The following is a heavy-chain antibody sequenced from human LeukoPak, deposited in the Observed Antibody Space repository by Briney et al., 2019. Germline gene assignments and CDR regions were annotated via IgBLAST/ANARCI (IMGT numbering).Heavy chain of an antibody. CDR1: GFTFSSYA. Sequence: HPGGSLRLSCAASGFTFSSYAMSWVRQAPGKGLEWVSAISGSGGSTYYADSVKGRFTISRDNAKNSLYLQMNSLRAEDTAVYYCARVYCSGGSCYSDNDAFDIWGQGTMVTVSS. J-gene: IGHJ3*02. CDR2: ISGSGGST. D-gene: IGHD2-15*01. CDR3: ARVYCSGGSCYSDNDAFDI. V-gene: IGHV3-23*01.